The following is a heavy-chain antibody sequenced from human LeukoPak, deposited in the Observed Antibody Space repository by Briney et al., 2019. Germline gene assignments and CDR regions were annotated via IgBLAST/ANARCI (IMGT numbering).Heavy chain of an antibody. CDR3: AKDMGGDQDYYYYGMDV. CDR1: GFTFDDYA. CDR2: ISGDGGST. Sequence: GGSLRLSCAASGFTFDDYAMHWVRQAPGKGLEWVSLISGDGGSTYYADSVKGRFTISRDNSKNSLYLQMNSLRTEDTALYYCAKDMGGDQDYYYYGMDVWGQGTTVTVSS. J-gene: IGHJ6*02. V-gene: IGHV3-43*02. D-gene: IGHD4-17*01.